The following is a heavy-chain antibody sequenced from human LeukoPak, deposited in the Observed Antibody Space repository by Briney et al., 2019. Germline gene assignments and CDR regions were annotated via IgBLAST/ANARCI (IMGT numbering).Heavy chain of an antibody. Sequence: GGSLRLSRAASGFAVSSNYMTWVRQAPGRGLEWVSVIYSNGGTYYADSVKGRFTISRDNSKNTVYLQMDSLRAEDTAVYYCARGVTMMIVAPGYWGQGTLVTVSS. CDR1: GFAVSSNY. D-gene: IGHD3-22*01. J-gene: IGHJ4*02. CDR3: ARGVTMMIVAPGY. V-gene: IGHV3-53*01. CDR2: IYSNGGT.